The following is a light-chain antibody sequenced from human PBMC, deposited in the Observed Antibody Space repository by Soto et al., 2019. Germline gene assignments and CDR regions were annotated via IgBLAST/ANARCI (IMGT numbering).Light chain of an antibody. CDR2: GAS. Sequence: EIVLTQSPGTLSLSPGERATLSCRASQSVSSNYLAWYQRKPGQAPRLLIYGASTRATGIPDRFSGSGSGTDFTLTISRLEPEDFAVYYCQQYGNSQFTFGPGTKVDIK. CDR3: QQYGNSQFT. V-gene: IGKV3-20*01. CDR1: QSVSSNY. J-gene: IGKJ3*01.